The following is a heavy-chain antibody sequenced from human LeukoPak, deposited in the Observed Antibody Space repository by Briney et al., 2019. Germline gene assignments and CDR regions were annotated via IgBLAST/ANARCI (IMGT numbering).Heavy chain of an antibody. V-gene: IGHV4-4*07. D-gene: IGHD5-18*01. Sequence: SETLSLTCTVSGGSISSYYWSWIRKPAGKGLEWMGRIYTSGSTNYNPSLKSRVAMSVDTSKNQFSLKLSSVTAADTAVYYCARAAAMEPYYYYGMDVWGQGTTVTVSS. CDR1: GGSISSYY. CDR2: IYTSGST. CDR3: ARAAAMEPYYYYGMDV. J-gene: IGHJ6*02.